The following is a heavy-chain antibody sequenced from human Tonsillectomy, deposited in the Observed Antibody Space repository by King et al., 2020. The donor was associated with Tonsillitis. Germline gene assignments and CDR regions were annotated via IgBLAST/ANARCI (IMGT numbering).Heavy chain of an antibody. CDR3: AKGSQLRCFDP. Sequence: VQLVESGAEVKKPGSSVKVSCKASGGTFSSYPISWVRQAPGQGLEWMGGIIPIFGTANYAQKFQGRVTISADESSNTAYMELSSLRSEDTAVYYCAKGSQLRCFDPWGQGTLVTVSS. V-gene: IGHV1-69*01. CDR1: GGTFSSYP. D-gene: IGHD2-2*01. CDR2: IIPIFGTA. J-gene: IGHJ5*02.